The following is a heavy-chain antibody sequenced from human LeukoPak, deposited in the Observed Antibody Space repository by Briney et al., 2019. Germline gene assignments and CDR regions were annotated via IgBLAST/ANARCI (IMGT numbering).Heavy chain of an antibody. CDR1: GFTFSSYA. J-gene: IGHJ4*02. CDR2: ISYDGSNK. D-gene: IGHD3-22*01. CDR3: ARLTTGRTYYYDSSGYGD. Sequence: PGGSLRLSCAASGFTFSSYAMHWVRQAPGKGLEWVAVISYDGSNKYYADSVKGRFTISRDNSKNTLYLQMNSLRAEDTAVYYCARLTTGRTYYYDSSGYGDWGQGTLATVSS. V-gene: IGHV3-30-3*01.